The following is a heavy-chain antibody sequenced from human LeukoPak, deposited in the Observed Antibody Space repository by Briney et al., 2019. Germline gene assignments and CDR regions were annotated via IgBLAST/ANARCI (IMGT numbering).Heavy chain of an antibody. V-gene: IGHV1-2*02. CDR1: GYTFTDSY. CDR2: INPKTGGT. D-gene: IGHD3-10*01. Sequence: GASVKVSCKASGYTFTDSYMHWVRQAPGQGLEWMGWINPKTGGTNYAQRFQGRVTMTRDTSIRTAYMELNSLRSDGTAVYYCARDGRLTIFVRGIITEGSPPKNWGQGTLVTVSS. J-gene: IGHJ4*02. CDR3: ARDGRLTIFVRGIITEGSPPKN.